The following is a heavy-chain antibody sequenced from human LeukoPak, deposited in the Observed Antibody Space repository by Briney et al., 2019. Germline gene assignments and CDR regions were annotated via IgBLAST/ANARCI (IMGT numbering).Heavy chain of an antibody. CDR2: ISAYNGNT. CDR3: ARDINSGSYYAHFDY. V-gene: IGHV1-18*01. D-gene: IGHD1-26*01. J-gene: IGHJ4*02. Sequence: ASVKVSCKASGYTFTSYGISWVRQAPGQGLEWMGWISAYNGNTNYAQKLQGRVTMTTDTSTSTAYMELRSLRSDDTAVYYCARDINSGSYYAHFDYWGQGTLVTVSS. CDR1: GYTFTSYG.